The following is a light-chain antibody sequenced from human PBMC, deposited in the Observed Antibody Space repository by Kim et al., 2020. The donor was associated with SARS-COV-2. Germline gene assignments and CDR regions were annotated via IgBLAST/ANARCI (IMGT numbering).Light chain of an antibody. CDR1: SSDVGTYNY. V-gene: IGLV2-11*01. CDR2: DVN. J-gene: IGLJ1*01. CDR3: CSYAGSYTGV. Sequence: QSALTQPRSVSGSPGQSVTIACTGVSSDVGTYNYVSWYQQHPGKAPKLMIYDVNERPSGVPDRFSGFKSANTASLTISGLQADDEADYYCCSYAGSYTGVFGTGTKVTVL.